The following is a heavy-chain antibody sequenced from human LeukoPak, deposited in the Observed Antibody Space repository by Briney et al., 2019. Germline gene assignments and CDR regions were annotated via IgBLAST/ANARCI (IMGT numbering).Heavy chain of an antibody. CDR3: ARDGPGVRGYCSGGSCRYYYYMDV. V-gene: IGHV4-59*01. CDR1: GGSISSYY. Sequence: SETLSLTCTVSGGSISSYYWSWIRQPPGKGLEWIGYIYYSGSTNYNPSLKSRVTISVDTSKNQFSLKLSSVTAADTAVYYCARDGPGVRGYCSGGSCRYYYYMDVWGKGTTVTISS. D-gene: IGHD2-15*01. CDR2: IYYSGST. J-gene: IGHJ6*03.